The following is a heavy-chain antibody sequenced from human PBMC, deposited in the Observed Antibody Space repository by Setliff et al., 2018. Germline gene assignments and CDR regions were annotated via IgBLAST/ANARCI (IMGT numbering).Heavy chain of an antibody. D-gene: IGHD2-15*01. V-gene: IGHV4-38-2*01. J-gene: IGHJ4*02. Sequence: SETLSLTCAVSGYSISSSYYWGWIRQPPGKGLEWIGSFYHGGSTYYNPSLKSRVTISGDTSKNQFSLKLSSVTAADTAVYYCARGGTFRYFDFWGQGAPVTVSS. CDR2: FYHGGST. CDR1: GYSISSSYY. CDR3: ARGGTFRYFDF.